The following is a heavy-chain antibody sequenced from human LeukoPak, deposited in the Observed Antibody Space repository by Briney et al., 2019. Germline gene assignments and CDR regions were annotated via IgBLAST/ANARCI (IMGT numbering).Heavy chain of an antibody. J-gene: IGHJ4*02. CDR2: IYHSGST. V-gene: IGHV4-38-2*02. CDR3: ARPSQHDSSGDDQDY. D-gene: IGHD3-22*01. Sequence: SETLSLTCTVSGYSISSGYYWGWIRQPPGKGLEWIGSIYHSGSTYYNPSLKSRVTISVDTSKNQFSLKLSSVTAADTAVYYCARPSQHDSSGDDQDYWGQGTLVTASS. CDR1: GYSISSGYY.